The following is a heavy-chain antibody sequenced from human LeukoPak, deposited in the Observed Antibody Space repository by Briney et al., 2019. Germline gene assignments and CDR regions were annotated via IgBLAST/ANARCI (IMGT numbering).Heavy chain of an antibody. CDR2: ISYDGSNK. CDR1: GFTFSSYG. V-gene: IGHV3-30*03. D-gene: IGHD5-18*01. CDR3: ARGVDTAMVFNYFDY. Sequence: GRSLRLSCAASGFTFSSYGMHWVRQAPGKGLEWVAVISYDGSNKYYADSVKGRFTISRDNSKNTLYLQMNSLRAEDTAVYYCARGVDTAMVFNYFDYWGQGTLVTVSS. J-gene: IGHJ4*02.